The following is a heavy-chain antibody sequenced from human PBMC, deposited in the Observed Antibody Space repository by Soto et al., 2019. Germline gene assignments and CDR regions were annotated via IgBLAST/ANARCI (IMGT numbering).Heavy chain of an antibody. CDR1: GFTFGDYA. D-gene: IGHD3-16*01. CDR3: AKDLLSIVWGASYSSYGMDV. V-gene: IGHV3-49*03. CDR2: IRSKPYDGTT. J-gene: IGHJ6*02. Sequence: GGSLRLSCTASGFTFGDYAMSWFRHAPGKGLEWVGFIRSKPYDGTTEYAASAKGRFTISRDDSKSIAYLQMNSLKTEDTAVYYCAKDLLSIVWGASYSSYGMDVCGQGTTVTVSS.